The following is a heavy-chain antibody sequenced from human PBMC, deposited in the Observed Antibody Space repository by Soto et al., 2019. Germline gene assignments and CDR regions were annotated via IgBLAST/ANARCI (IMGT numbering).Heavy chain of an antibody. D-gene: IGHD3-22*01. CDR2: IYPRGGST. CDR1: GYNFTSHY. V-gene: IGHV1-46*01. Sequence: GASVKVSCKTSGYNFTSHYIHWVRQAPRQRLESMGIIYPRGGSTIYAQKFQGKVTMTRDTSTHTLYMELSSLRSEDTAIYYCARVGYSSTGTTLHFHGLDVWGQGTTVTVSS. J-gene: IGHJ6*02. CDR3: ARVGYSSTGTTLHFHGLDV.